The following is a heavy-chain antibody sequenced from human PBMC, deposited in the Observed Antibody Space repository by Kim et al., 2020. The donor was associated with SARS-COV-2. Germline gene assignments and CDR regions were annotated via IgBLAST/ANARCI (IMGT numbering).Heavy chain of an antibody. CDR2: VFYSGST. CDR1: GGSLNDYY. Sequence: SETLSLTCSVSGGSLNDYYWSWIRQPPGKGLEWIGYVFYSGSTNYNPSLKSRVTILADTSTNQLSLKLNSVTAADTAVYFCARDRRYGASDSVFDIWGQG. J-gene: IGHJ3*02. V-gene: IGHV4-59*01. D-gene: IGHD1-26*01. CDR3: ARDRRYGASDSVFDI.